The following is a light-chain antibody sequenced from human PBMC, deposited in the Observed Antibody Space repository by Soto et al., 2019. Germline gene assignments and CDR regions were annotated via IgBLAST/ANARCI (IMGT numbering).Light chain of an antibody. CDR3: QQRTNWPWT. CDR2: DAS. V-gene: IGKV3-11*01. J-gene: IGKJ1*01. Sequence: EIVLTQSPATLSLSPGERATLSCRASQSVSSYLAWYQQKPGQAPRLLIYDASNRATGIPARFSGSGSGTDFTLTISSLEPEDFAVYYCQQRTNWPWTFGQGNKWEIK. CDR1: QSVSSY.